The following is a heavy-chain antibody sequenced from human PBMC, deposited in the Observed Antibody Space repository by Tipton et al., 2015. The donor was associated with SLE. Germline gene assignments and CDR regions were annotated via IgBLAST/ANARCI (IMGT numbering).Heavy chain of an antibody. CDR2: IYYSGSS. Sequence: TLSLTCTVSDGSISTDGYFWSWIRRRPGTGLEWIGYIYYSGSSYYSPSLESRITLSVDTSENQFSLNLRSVTVADTAVYYCARDRVVQWLEEGGAYFDYWGQGTRVLVSP. J-gene: IGHJ4*02. CDR3: ARDRVVQWLEEGGAYFDY. D-gene: IGHD6-19*01. V-gene: IGHV4-31*03. CDR1: DGSISTDGYF.